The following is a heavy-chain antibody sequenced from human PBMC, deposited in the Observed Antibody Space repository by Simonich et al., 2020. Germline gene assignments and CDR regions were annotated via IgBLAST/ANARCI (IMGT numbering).Heavy chain of an antibody. Sequence: QVQLVQSGAEVKKPGSSVKVSCKASGGTFSSYAIRWVRQAPGQGRKWLAGFIPILGIANNAQKFQGRVTITADKYTSTAYMERSSLRSEDTAVYYCARGGLADRRIVYYYYMDVWGKGTTVTVSS. D-gene: IGHD2-15*01. V-gene: IGHV1-69*09. CDR2: FIPILGIA. J-gene: IGHJ6*03. CDR1: GGTFSSYA. CDR3: ARGGLADRRIVYYYYMDV.